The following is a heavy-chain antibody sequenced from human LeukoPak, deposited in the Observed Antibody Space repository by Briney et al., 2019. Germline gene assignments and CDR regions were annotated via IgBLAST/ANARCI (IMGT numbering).Heavy chain of an antibody. D-gene: IGHD3-9*01. J-gene: IGHJ6*03. CDR3: AKSLLRYFDSPMDV. Sequence: PGGSLRLSCAASGFTFSSYAMSWVRQAPGKGLEWVSAISGSGGSTYYADSVKGRFTISRDNSKNTPYLQMNSLRAEDTAVYYCAKSLLRYFDSPMDVWGKGTTVTVSS. CDR1: GFTFSSYA. V-gene: IGHV3-23*01. CDR2: ISGSGGST.